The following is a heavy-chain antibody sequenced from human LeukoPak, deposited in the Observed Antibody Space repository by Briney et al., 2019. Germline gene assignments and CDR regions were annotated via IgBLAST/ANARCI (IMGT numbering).Heavy chain of an antibody. CDR1: GFTFSSYG. CDR2: ISYDGSNK. J-gene: IGHJ4*02. D-gene: IGHD4-17*01. CDR3: AKDPSPAYGDYPNFDY. Sequence: PGGSLRLSCAASGFTFSSYGMHWVRQAPGKGLEWVAVISYDGSNKYYADSVKGRFTISRDNSKNTLYLQMNSLRAEDTAVYYCAKDPSPAYGDYPNFDYWGQGTLVTVSS. V-gene: IGHV3-30*18.